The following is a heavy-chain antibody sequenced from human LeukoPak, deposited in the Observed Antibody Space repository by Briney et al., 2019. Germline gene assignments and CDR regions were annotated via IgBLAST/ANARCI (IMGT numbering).Heavy chain of an antibody. J-gene: IGHJ6*04. CDR2: ISSSGSTI. V-gene: IGHV3-48*04. D-gene: IGHD3-10*02. CDR1: GFTFSSYS. Sequence: EGSLRLSCAASGFTFSSYSMNWVRQAPGKGLEWVSYISSSGSTIYYADSVKGRFTISRDNAKNSLYLQMDSLRAEDTAVYYCAELGITMIGGVWGKGTTVTISS. CDR3: AELGITMIGGV.